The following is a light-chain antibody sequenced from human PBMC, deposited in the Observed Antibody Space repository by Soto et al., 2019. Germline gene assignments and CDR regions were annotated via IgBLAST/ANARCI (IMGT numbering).Light chain of an antibody. CDR3: QKYNSALFT. CDR1: QGISNY. CDR2: GAS. V-gene: IGKV1-27*01. J-gene: IGKJ3*01. Sequence: DIQMTQSPSSLSASVGDRVTISCRARQGISNYLAWYQQKPGKVPKLLIYGASTLQSGVPSRFSGSGSGTDFTLTISSLQPEDVATYYCQKYNSALFTFGPGTKVDIK.